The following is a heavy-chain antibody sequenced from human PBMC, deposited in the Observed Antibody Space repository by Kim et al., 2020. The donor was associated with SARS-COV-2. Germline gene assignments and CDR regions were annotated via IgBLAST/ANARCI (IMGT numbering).Heavy chain of an antibody. D-gene: IGHD3-10*01. CDR2: ISSSSSYI. CDR3: ARGGYYGSGSFGDYYYYYGMDV. J-gene: IGHJ6*02. Sequence: GGSLRLSCAASGFTFSSYSMNWVRQAPGKGLEWVSSISSSSSYIYYADSVKGRFTISRDNAKNSLYLQMNSLRAEDTAVYYCARGGYYGSGSFGDYYYYYGMDVWGQGTTVTVSS. CDR1: GFTFSSYS. V-gene: IGHV3-21*01.